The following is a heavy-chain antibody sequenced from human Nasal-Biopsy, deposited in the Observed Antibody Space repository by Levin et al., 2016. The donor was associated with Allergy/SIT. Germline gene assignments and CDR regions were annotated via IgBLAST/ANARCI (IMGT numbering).Heavy chain of an antibody. J-gene: IGHJ6*04. Sequence: LSLTCEGSGFTFNEHAMHWVRQVPGKGLEWVAGIMWDFSSIDYADSVKGRFTISRDIAKNSIYLQMNSLRVEDTALYYCGRDIRPGGLDVLGKGTTVTVSS. V-gene: IGHV3-9*01. CDR3: GRDIRPGGLDV. CDR2: IMWDFSSI. CDR1: GFTFNEHA. D-gene: IGHD3/OR15-3a*01.